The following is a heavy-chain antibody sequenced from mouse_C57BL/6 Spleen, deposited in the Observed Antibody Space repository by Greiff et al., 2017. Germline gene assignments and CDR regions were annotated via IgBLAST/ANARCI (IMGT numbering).Heavy chain of an antibody. V-gene: IGHV1-62-2*01. J-gene: IGHJ4*01. CDR3: ARHEEGSNYGDYAMDY. CDR2: FYPGSGSI. D-gene: IGHD2-5*01. Sequence: QVQLQQSGAELVKPGASVKLSCKASGYTFTEYTIHWVKQRSGQGLEWIGWFYPGSGSIKYNEKFKDKATLTADKSSSTVYMELSRLTSEDSAVFFCARHEEGSNYGDYAMDYWGQGTSVTVSS. CDR1: GYTFTEYT.